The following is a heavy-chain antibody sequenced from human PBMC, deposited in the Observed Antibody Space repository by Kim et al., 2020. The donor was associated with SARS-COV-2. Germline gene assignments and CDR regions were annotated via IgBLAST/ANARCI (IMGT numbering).Heavy chain of an antibody. CDR3: AKDNDRYYDSSGSPLAFDI. CDR1: GFTFDDYA. J-gene: IGHJ3*02. D-gene: IGHD3-22*01. V-gene: IGHV3-43*02. CDR2: ISGDGGST. Sequence: GGSLRLSCAASGFTFDDYAMHWVRQAPGKGLEWVSLISGDGGSTYYADSVKGRFTISRDNSKNSLYLQMNSLRTEDTALYYCAKDNDRYYDSSGSPLAFDIWGQGTMVTVSS.